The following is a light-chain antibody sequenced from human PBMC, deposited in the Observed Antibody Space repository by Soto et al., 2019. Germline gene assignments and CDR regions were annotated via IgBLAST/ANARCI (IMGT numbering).Light chain of an antibody. CDR1: QSVSGTY. V-gene: IGKV3-20*01. J-gene: IGKJ5*01. CDR2: DVS. Sequence: IVLTQSPGTLSLSPGERATISCRASQSVSGTYLAWNQQKPGQAPRLLIYDVSSRATGIPDRFSGSGSGADFTLTISRLEPEDFAVYYCQQYGTSPQTFGQGTRLEIK. CDR3: QQYGTSPQT.